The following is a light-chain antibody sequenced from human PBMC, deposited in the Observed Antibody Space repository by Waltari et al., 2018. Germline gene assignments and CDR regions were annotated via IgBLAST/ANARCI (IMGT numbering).Light chain of an antibody. CDR3: CSYAGDSIWV. Sequence: QSALTQPASVSGSPRQSITISCTGSSSDVGTYNLVSWYQQYPGKAPKLMIYEVNKRPSVISNRFSVSKSGNTASLRISGLQAGDEADYYCCSYAGDSIWVFGGGTKLTVL. J-gene: IGLJ3*02. V-gene: IGLV2-23*02. CDR2: EVN. CDR1: SSDVGTYNL.